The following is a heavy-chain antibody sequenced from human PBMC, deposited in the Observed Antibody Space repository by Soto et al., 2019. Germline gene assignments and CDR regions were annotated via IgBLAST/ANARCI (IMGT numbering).Heavy chain of an antibody. CDR2: IITLLNIA. CDR3: ARDSPIGSTFSGYDAIDY. D-gene: IGHD5-12*01. Sequence: QVQLVQSGAEVKKPGSSVKVSCKASAGPFSNDIITWVRQAPGQGLEWMGRIITLLNIANYAQKFQGRVTITADRSTGTAYMELNSLRSEDTAVYYCARDSPIGSTFSGYDAIDYWGQGTLVTVSS. V-gene: IGHV1-69*08. J-gene: IGHJ4*02. CDR1: AGPFSNDI.